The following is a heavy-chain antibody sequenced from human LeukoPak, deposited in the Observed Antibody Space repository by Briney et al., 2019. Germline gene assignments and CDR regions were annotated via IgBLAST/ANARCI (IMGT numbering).Heavy chain of an antibody. Sequence: SETLSLTCTVSGGSISSYYWSWIRQPPRKGLEWIGYIYYSGSTNYNPSLKSRDTISVDTSKNQFSLTLSSVTAADTAVYYCASRPSAPPSWYYYDSSGYHRPKNDAFDIWGQGTMVTVSS. CDR3: ASRPSAPPSWYYYDSSGYHRPKNDAFDI. J-gene: IGHJ3*02. CDR2: IYYSGST. CDR1: GGSISSYY. V-gene: IGHV4-59*08. D-gene: IGHD3-22*01.